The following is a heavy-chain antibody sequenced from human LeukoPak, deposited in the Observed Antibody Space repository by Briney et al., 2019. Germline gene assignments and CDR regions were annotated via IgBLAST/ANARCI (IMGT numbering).Heavy chain of an antibody. D-gene: IGHD3-22*01. V-gene: IGHV3-49*03. CDR1: GFPFGDYT. Sequence: GGSLRLSCTASGFPFGDYTMSWFRQAPGKGLEWVGFIGSKTYGGTTEYAASVKGGFTMSRDDSKSIAYLQLNSLKTEDTAVYYCTREKSYYYDTSGSDYWGQGTLVTVSS. CDR2: IGSKTYGGTT. J-gene: IGHJ4*02. CDR3: TREKSYYYDTSGSDY.